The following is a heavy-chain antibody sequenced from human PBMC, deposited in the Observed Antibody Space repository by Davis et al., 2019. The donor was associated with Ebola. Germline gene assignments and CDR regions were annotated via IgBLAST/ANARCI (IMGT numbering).Heavy chain of an antibody. Sequence: AASVKVSCKASGYTFTSYDITWVRQATGQGREGMGWMNPNNDNTGYAQKLQGRVTMTTDTSTSTAYMELRSLRSDDTAVYYCARDQASSGSYYEVYYYGMDVWGKGTTVTVSS. D-gene: IGHD1-26*01. CDR2: MNPNNDNT. CDR1: GYTFTSYD. CDR3: ARDQASSGSYYEVYYYGMDV. V-gene: IGHV1-8*01. J-gene: IGHJ6*04.